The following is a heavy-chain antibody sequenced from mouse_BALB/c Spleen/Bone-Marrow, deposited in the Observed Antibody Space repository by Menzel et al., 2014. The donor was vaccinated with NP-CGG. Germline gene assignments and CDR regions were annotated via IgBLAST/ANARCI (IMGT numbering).Heavy chain of an antibody. Sequence: VQLQQSGAELVRSGASVKLSCTASGFNIKDYYMHWVKQRPEQGLEWIGRIDPANGNTKYDPKFQGKATITADTSSNTAYLQLSSLTSEDTAVYYGSSYAMDYWGQGTSVTVSP. CDR2: IDPANGNT. J-gene: IGHJ4*01. V-gene: IGHV14-3*02. CDR1: GFNIKDYY. CDR3: SSYAMDY.